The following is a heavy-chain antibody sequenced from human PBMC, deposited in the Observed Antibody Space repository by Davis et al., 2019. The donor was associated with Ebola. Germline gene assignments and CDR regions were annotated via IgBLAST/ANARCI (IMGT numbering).Heavy chain of an antibody. CDR2: INPHNGNT. Sequence: ASVKVSCKASGYTFTYYGITWVRQTPGQGLEWMGWINPHNGNTNYAQKFQGRVTITADKSTSTAYMELSSLRSEDTAVYYCDAAMATYYYYMDVWGQGTTVTVSS. V-gene: IGHV1-18*04. CDR1: GYTFTYYG. J-gene: IGHJ6*02. D-gene: IGHD5-18*01. CDR3: DAAMATYYYYMDV.